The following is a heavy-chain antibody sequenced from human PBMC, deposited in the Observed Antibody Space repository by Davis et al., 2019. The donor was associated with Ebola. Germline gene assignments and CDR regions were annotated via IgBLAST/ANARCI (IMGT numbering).Heavy chain of an antibody. CDR1: GGSISSYY. Sequence: GSLRLSCTVSGGSISSYYWSWIRQPPGKGLEWIGYIYYSGSTNYNPSLKSRVTISVDTSKNQFSLKLSSVTAADTAVYYCARLISAGAFDIWGQGTMVTVSS. CDR3: ARLISAGAFDI. D-gene: IGHD2/OR15-2a*01. CDR2: IYYSGST. V-gene: IGHV4-59*01. J-gene: IGHJ3*02.